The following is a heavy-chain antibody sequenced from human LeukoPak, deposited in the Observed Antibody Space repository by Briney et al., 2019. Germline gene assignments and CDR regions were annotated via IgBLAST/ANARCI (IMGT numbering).Heavy chain of an antibody. V-gene: IGHV3-48*01. CDR3: ARDQGGVGY. CDR1: GFTFSSYW. Sequence: GGSLRLSCAASGFTFSSYWMSWVRQAPGKGLEWVSYISSFSGTINYADSVKGRFTISRDNAKNSLYLQMNSLRAEDTAVYYCARDQGGVGYWGQGTLVTVSS. CDR2: ISSFSGTI. J-gene: IGHJ4*02. D-gene: IGHD3-16*01.